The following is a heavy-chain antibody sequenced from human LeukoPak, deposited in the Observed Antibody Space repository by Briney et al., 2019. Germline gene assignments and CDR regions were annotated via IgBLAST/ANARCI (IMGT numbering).Heavy chain of an antibody. J-gene: IGHJ4*02. CDR2: IGSYNSDT. Sequence: PGGSLRLSCAASGFTLGDYGMSWIRQAPGKELEWVSTIGSYNSDTYYTESVKGRFTVSRDNSKNTLFLQMNSLRAEDTAIYFCAQRVFSVPVAGLDYWGQGTLVTVSP. CDR3: AQRVFSVPVAGLDY. CDR1: GFTLGDYG. D-gene: IGHD6-19*01. V-gene: IGHV3-23*05.